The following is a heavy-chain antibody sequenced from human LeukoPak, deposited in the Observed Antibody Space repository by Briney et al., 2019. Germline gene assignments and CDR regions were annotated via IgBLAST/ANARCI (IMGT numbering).Heavy chain of an antibody. CDR1: GHSFGSVSF. D-gene: IGHD6-6*01. Sequence: SETLSLTCGVSGHSFGSVSFWGWFRQPPGQGLEWIGSIHERGSTFYNPSLKSRVTISIDTSKNQFSLNVNSVTAADTAVYYCARASRPSNSWFDPWGQGTVVTVSS. CDR2: IHERGST. V-gene: IGHV4-38-2*01. J-gene: IGHJ5*02. CDR3: ARASRPSNSWFDP.